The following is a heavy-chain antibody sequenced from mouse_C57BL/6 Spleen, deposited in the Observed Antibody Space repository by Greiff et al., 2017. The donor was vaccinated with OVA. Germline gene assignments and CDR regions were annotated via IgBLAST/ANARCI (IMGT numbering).Heavy chain of an antibody. Sequence: QVQLQQPGAELVKPGASVKLSCKASGYTFTSYWMQWVKQRPGQGLEWIGEIDPSDSYTNYNQKFKGKATLTVDTSSSTAYMQLSSLTSEDSAVYYCARRRGGYPYYAMDYWGQGTSVTVSS. J-gene: IGHJ4*01. CDR2: IDPSDSYT. CDR3: ARRRGGYPYYAMDY. V-gene: IGHV1-50*01. CDR1: GYTFTSYW. D-gene: IGHD2-2*01.